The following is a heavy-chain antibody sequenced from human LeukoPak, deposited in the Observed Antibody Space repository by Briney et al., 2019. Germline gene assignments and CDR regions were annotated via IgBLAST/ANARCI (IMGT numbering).Heavy chain of an antibody. CDR2: VSGSGGIT. CDR1: GFTFNSYA. D-gene: IGHD6-19*01. Sequence: GGSLRLSCAASGFTFNSYAMTWVRKAPGKSLEWVSHVSGSGGITYYADSVKGRFTISRDNSKNTLYLQMNSLRAEDTAVYYCAKTTAGNSSGRYPGWPVDYWGQGTLVTVSS. J-gene: IGHJ4*02. CDR3: AKTTAGNSSGRYPGWPVDY. V-gene: IGHV3-23*01.